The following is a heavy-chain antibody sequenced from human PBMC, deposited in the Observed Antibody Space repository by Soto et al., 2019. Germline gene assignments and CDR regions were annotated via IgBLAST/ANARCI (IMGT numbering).Heavy chain of an antibody. J-gene: IGHJ6*02. Sequence: PGESLKISCNGSGYSFTSYCISLVRQMPGKGLDWMGRIDPSDSYTKYSPSFQGHVTISADKSINTAYLQWSSLKASDTAMYYCARAYGMDVWGQGTTVTVSS. V-gene: IGHV5-10-1*01. CDR1: GYSFTSYC. CDR3: ARAYGMDV. CDR2: IDPSDSYT.